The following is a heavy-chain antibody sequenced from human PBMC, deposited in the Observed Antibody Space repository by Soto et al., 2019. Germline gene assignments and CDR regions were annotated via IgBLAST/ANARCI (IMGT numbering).Heavy chain of an antibody. Sequence: QVQLVQSGAEVKKPGSSVKVSCKASGGTFSSYAISWVRQAPGQGLEWMGGIIPIFGTANYAQKFQGRVTIYADESTRTAYMERSSLRSEDTAVYYCARHPVSGSYAYYYGMDVWGQGTTVTVSS. CDR1: GGTFSSYA. V-gene: IGHV1-69*12. J-gene: IGHJ6*02. CDR3: ARHPVSGSYAYYYGMDV. D-gene: IGHD1-26*01. CDR2: IIPIFGTA.